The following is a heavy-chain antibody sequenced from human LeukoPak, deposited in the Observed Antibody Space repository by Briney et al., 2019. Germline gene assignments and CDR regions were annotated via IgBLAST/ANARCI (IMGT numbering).Heavy chain of an antibody. CDR3: ANGDSGSYSFDY. CDR1: GFTFSSYA. V-gene: IGHV3-30*18. J-gene: IGHJ4*02. D-gene: IGHD1-26*01. Sequence: PGRSLRLSCAASGFTFSSYAMHWVRQAPGKGLEWVAIISYDVTNKFYADTVKGQFTISRDNSKNTLYLQMNSLRTEDTAVYYCANGDSGSYSFDYWGQGTLVTVSS. CDR2: ISYDVTNK.